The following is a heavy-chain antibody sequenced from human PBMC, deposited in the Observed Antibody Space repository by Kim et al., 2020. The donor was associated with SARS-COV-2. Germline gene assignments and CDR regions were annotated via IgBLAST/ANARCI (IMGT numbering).Heavy chain of an antibody. J-gene: IGHJ4*02. CDR2: TYYRSKWYN. CDR1: GDSVSSNSAA. Sequence: SQTLSLTCAISGDSVSSNSAAWNWIRQSPSRGLEWLGRTYYRSKWYNDYAVSVKSRITINPDTSKNQFSLQLNSVTPEDTAVYYCARGPSPSDFWSGYYTFDYWGQGTLVTVSS. V-gene: IGHV6-1*01. CDR3: ARGPSPSDFWSGYYTFDY. D-gene: IGHD3-3*01.